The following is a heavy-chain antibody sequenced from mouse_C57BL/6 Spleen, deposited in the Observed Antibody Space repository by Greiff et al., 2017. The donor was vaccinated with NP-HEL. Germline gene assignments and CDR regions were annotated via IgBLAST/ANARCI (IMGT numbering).Heavy chain of an antibody. J-gene: IGHJ2*01. CDR1: GYTFTSYW. CDR3: ATIYDGYYDY. V-gene: IGHV1-61*01. D-gene: IGHD2-3*01. Sequence: QVQLQQSGAELVRPGSSVKLSCKASGYTFTSYWMDWVKQRPGQGLEWIGNIYPSDSETHYNQKFKDKATLTVDKSSSTAYMQLSSLTSEDSAVYYCATIYDGYYDYWGQGTTLTVSS. CDR2: IYPSDSET.